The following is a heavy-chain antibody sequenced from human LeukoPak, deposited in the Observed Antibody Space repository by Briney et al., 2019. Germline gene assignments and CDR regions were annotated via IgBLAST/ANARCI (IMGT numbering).Heavy chain of an antibody. Sequence: SETLSLTCAVSGGSISSGSHYWSGIRQPAGKGLEWIGRIYTSGCTNYNPSLKRRITISVDRSKNTFSLKLSSVTAADTAVYYCARGVATINFDYWGQGTLVTVSS. CDR3: ARGVATINFDY. V-gene: IGHV4-61*02. CDR2: IYTSGCT. J-gene: IGHJ4*02. D-gene: IGHD5-24*01. CDR1: GGSISSGSHY.